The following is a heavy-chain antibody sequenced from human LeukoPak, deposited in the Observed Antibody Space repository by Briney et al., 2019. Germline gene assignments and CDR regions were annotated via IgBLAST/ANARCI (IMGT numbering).Heavy chain of an antibody. CDR1: GGSINSGY. CDR3: AGGHYPLEY. Sequence: SETLSLTCSVSGGSINSGYWSWIRQPPGKGLEWIGLLYPSGSTNYNPSLKSRVTLSVDTFRTQFSLKLSSMTAADTAVYYCAGGHYPLEYWGQGTLVTVSS. D-gene: IGHD1-26*01. CDR2: LYPSGST. J-gene: IGHJ4*02. V-gene: IGHV4-59*01.